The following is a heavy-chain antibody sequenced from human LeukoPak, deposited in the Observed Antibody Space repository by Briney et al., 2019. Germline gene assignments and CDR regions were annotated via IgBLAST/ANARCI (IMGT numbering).Heavy chain of an antibody. V-gene: IGHV1-69*13. D-gene: IGHD3-3*01. J-gene: IGHJ4*02. CDR1: GGTFSSYA. CDR2: IIPIFGTA. CDR3: ARGPSRITIFGVLDY. Sequence: SVKVSCKASGGTFSSYAISWVRQAPGQGLEWMGGIIPIFGTANYAQKFQGRVTITADESTSAAYMELSSLRSEDTAVYYCARGPSRITIFGVLDYWGQGTLVTVSS.